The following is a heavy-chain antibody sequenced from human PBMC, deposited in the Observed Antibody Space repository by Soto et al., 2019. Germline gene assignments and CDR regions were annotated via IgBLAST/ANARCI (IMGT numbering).Heavy chain of an antibody. J-gene: IGHJ6*02. CDR1: GCSISSSNW. D-gene: IGHD3-10*01. CDR3: ARVRPRPYFYYGMDV. V-gene: IGHV4-4*02. Sequence: SETLSLTCAVSGCSISSSNWWSWVRQPPGKGLEWIGEIYHSGSTNYNPSLKSRVTISVDKSKNQFSLKLSSVTAADTAVYYCARVRPRPYFYYGMDVWGQGTTVTVSS. CDR2: IYHSGST.